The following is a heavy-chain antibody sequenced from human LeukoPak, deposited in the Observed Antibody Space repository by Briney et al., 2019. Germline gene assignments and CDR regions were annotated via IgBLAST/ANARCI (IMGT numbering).Heavy chain of an antibody. Sequence: GGSLRLSCAASGFTFSSYAMNWVRQAPGKGLEWVSAISGGGGSTYYTASVKGRFAISRDNSKNTLYLEMDSLRAEDTAVYFCAKVAAVAGTGYFDCWGQGTLVTVSS. V-gene: IGHV3-23*01. J-gene: IGHJ4*02. CDR2: ISGGGGST. CDR1: GFTFSSYA. D-gene: IGHD6-19*01. CDR3: AKVAAVAGTGYFDC.